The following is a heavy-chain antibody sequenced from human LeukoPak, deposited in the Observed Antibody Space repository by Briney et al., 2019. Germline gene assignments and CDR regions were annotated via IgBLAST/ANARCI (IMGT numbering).Heavy chain of an antibody. CDR1: GFTFSSYS. Sequence: GGSLRLSCAASGFTFSSYSMNWVRQAPGKGLEWVSSISTSSSYIYYADSVKGRFTISRDNAKNSLYLQMNSLRAEDTAVYSCARGADGVSSNSRGWFDPWGQGTLVTVSS. CDR3: ARGADGVSSNSRGWFDP. J-gene: IGHJ5*02. D-gene: IGHD2-15*01. V-gene: IGHV3-21*01. CDR2: ISTSSSYI.